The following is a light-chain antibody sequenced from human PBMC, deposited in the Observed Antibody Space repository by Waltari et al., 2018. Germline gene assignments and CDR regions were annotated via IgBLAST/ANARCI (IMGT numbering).Light chain of an antibody. CDR1: NSNIGRNL. CDR2: RSN. J-gene: IGLJ3*02. Sequence: QSVLTQPPSASVTPGQRVTIPSSGRNSNIGRNLVYWYQQLPGTAPTLLIYRSNQRLSGVPDRFSASKSGTSASLAISGLRSEDEADYYCAAWDDSLSAWVFGGGTKLTVL. CDR3: AAWDDSLSAWV. V-gene: IGLV1-47*01.